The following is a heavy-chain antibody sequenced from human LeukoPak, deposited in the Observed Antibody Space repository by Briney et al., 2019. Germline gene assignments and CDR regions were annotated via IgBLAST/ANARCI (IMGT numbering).Heavy chain of an antibody. J-gene: IGHJ4*02. CDR1: GGSFSGYY. Sequence: SETLSLTCAVYGGSFSGYYWSWIRQPPGKGLEWIGEINHSGSTNYNPSLKSRVTISVDTSKNQFSLKLSSVTAADTAVCYCARGVRTGKTYDYWGQGTLVTVSS. CDR3: ARGVRTGKTYDY. V-gene: IGHV4-34*01. D-gene: IGHD2-2*01. CDR2: INHSGST.